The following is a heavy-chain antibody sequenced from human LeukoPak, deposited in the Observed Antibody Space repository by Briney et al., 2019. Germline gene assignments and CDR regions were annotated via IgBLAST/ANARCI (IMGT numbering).Heavy chain of an antibody. CDR3: ARAWAGDTAMAKGNYYDSSGYYWAFDY. CDR2: IIPIFGTA. CDR1: GGTFSSYA. D-gene: IGHD3-22*01. J-gene: IGHJ4*02. V-gene: IGHV1-69*06. Sequence: SVKVSCKASGGTFSSYAISWVRQAPGQGLEWMGRIIPIFGTANYAQKFQGRVTITADKSTSTAYMELSSLRSEDTAVYYCARAWAGDTAMAKGNYYDSSGYYWAFDYWGQGTLVTVSS.